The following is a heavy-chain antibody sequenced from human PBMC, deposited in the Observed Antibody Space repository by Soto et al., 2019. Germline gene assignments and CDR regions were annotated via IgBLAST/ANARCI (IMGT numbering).Heavy chain of an antibody. J-gene: IGHJ5*02. V-gene: IGHV1-69*01. CDR2: IIPIFGTA. D-gene: IGHD2-15*01. CDR1: GGTFSSYA. CDR3: ASIYCSGGSCYSPDNWFDP. Sequence: QVQLVQSGAEVKKPGSSVKVSCKASGGTFSSYAISWARQAPGQGLEWMGGIIPIFGTANYAQKFQGRVTITADESTSTAYMELSSLRSEDTAVYYCASIYCSGGSCYSPDNWFDPWGQGTLVTVSS.